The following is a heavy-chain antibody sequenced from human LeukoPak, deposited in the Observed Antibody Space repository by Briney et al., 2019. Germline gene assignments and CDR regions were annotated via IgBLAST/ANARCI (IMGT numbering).Heavy chain of an antibody. V-gene: IGHV4-39*01. J-gene: IGHJ4*02. Sequence: SETLSLTCTVSGGSTSSSNYYWGWIRQPPGKGLEWIGGIHYSGNTYYNPSLKSRVTISVDTSKNQFSLKLSSVTAADTAVYYCARLGAGPTYYDFWSGYSSFYFDYWGQGTLVTVSS. CDR3: ARLGAGPTYYDFWSGYSSFYFDY. CDR1: GGSTSSSNYY. D-gene: IGHD3-3*01. CDR2: IHYSGNT.